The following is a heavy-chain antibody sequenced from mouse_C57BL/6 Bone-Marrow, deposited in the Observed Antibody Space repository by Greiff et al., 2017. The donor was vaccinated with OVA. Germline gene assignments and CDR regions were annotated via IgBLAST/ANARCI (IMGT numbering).Heavy chain of an antibody. V-gene: IGHV1-20*01. D-gene: IGHD2-12*01. CDR1: GYSFTGYF. CDR3: AIYDGGFAD. Sequence: EVHLVESGPELVKPGDSVKISCKASGYSFTGYFMNWVMQSHGKSLEWIGRINPYNGDTFYNQKFKGKATLTVDKSSSTAHMELRSLTSEDSAVYYCAIYDGGFADWGQGTLVTVSA. CDR2: INPYNGDT. J-gene: IGHJ3*01.